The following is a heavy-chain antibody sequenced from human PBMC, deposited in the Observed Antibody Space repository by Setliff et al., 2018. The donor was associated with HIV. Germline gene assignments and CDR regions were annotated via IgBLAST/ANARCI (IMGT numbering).Heavy chain of an antibody. Sequence: PSETLSLTCAVYNGSFSGYYWSWIRQSPGKGLEWIGEINHSGVTNYKPSLKSRVTISLDTSKNQVSLKLTSVTAAYTALYYCARWHFDWLYYYYFALDIWGQGSTVTVSS. CDR3: ARWHFDWLYYYYFALDI. CDR1: NGSFSGYY. D-gene: IGHD3-9*01. J-gene: IGHJ6*02. CDR2: INHSGVT. V-gene: IGHV4-34*01.